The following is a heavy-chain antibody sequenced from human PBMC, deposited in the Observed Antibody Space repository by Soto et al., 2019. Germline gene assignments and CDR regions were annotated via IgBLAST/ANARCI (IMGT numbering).Heavy chain of an antibody. Sequence: QVQLVESGGGVVQPGRSLRLSCAASGFTFSSYGMHWVRQAPGKGLEWVAVISYDGSNKYYADSVKGRFTISRDNSKNTLYLQMNSLRAEDTAVYYCAKDTAMVYYYYYGMDVWGQGTTVTVSS. CDR1: GFTFSSYG. J-gene: IGHJ6*02. CDR3: AKDTAMVYYYYYGMDV. CDR2: ISYDGSNK. D-gene: IGHD5-18*01. V-gene: IGHV3-30*18.